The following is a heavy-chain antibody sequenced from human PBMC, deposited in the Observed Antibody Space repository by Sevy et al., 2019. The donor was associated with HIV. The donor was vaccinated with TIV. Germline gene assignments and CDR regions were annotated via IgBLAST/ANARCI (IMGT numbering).Heavy chain of an antibody. Sequence: SETLSLTCAVYGGSFSGYYWSWIRQPPGKGLEWIGEINHSGSTNYNPSLKSRVTISVDTSKNQFSLKLSSVTAADTAVYYCARVQSRITMVRGATSGNAFDIWGQGTMVTVSS. D-gene: IGHD3-10*01. CDR2: INHSGST. V-gene: IGHV4-34*01. CDR1: GGSFSGYY. J-gene: IGHJ3*02. CDR3: ARVQSRITMVRGATSGNAFDI.